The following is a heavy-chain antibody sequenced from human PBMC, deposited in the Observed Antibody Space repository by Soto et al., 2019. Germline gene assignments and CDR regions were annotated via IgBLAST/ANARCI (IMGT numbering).Heavy chain of an antibody. Sequence: QAQLVQSGSEVREPGASVKVSCKASGYPFTTYGITWVRQAPGQGLEWLGWISAYTDNTNYAQNLQGRVTMTTDTSTSTAYMELRSLRSDDTAVYYCAREGRVTTGRAVIRSGMDVWGQGATVTVSS. CDR1: GYPFTTYG. D-gene: IGHD3-10*01. CDR2: ISAYTDNT. CDR3: AREGRVTTGRAVIRSGMDV. V-gene: IGHV1-18*04. J-gene: IGHJ6*02.